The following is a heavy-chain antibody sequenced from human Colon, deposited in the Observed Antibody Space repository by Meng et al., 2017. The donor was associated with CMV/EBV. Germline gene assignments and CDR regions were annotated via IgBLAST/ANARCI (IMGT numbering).Heavy chain of an antibody. J-gene: IGHJ4*02. CDR1: GFTFSGYS. CDR3: ARDNLGPVEYCSSTRCYYFDY. V-gene: IGHV3-21*01. CDR2: ISTTNSDI. Sequence: LSLTCAASGFTFSGYSMNWVRRAPGKGLEWVSSISTTNSDISYADSVKGRFTISRDNAKNSLYLQMNSLRAEDTAVYYCARDNLGPVEYCSSTRCYYFDYWGQGTLVTVSS. D-gene: IGHD2-2*01.